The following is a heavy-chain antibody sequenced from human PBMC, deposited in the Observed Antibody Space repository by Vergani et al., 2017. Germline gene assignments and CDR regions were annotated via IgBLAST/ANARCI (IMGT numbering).Heavy chain of an antibody. J-gene: IGHJ5*02. V-gene: IGHV1-69*01. D-gene: IGHD3-10*01. CDR1: FCTFSRSS. CDR2: LIPIFGTA. CDR3: ARGSVGGYPNWFDP. Sequence: QVQLVQSGAEVTKPGSSFPFSFPSSFCTFSRSSILFFRPSPFQGLSLLFFLIPIFGTANYAQKFQGRVTITADESTRTAYMELSSLRSEDTAVYYCARGSVGGYPNWFDPWGQGTLVTVSS.